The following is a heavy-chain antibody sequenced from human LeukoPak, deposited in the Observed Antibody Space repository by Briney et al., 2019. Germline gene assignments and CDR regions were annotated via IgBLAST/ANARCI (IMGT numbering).Heavy chain of an antibody. CDR3: ARDYPPYSSGWYEYYYYMDV. CDR1: GGSISSTSYY. Sequence: SETLSLTCTVSGGSISSTSYYWGWIRQPPGKGLEWIGYIYYSGSTNYNPSLKSRVTISVDTSKNQFSLKLSSVTAADTAVYYCARDYPPYSSGWYEYYYYMDVWGKGTTVTVSS. CDR2: IYYSGST. J-gene: IGHJ6*03. D-gene: IGHD6-19*01. V-gene: IGHV4-61*01.